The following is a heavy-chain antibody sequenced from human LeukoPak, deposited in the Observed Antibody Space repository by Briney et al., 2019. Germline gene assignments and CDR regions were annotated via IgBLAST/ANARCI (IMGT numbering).Heavy chain of an antibody. D-gene: IGHD3-10*01. CDR2: ISYDGSNK. J-gene: IGHJ4*02. V-gene: IGHV3-30-3*01. CDR3: AKVVRGLDPDFDY. Sequence: GGSLRLSCAASGFTFSSYAMHWVRQAPGKGLEWVAVISYDGSNKYYADSVKGRFTISRDNSKNTLYLQINSLRPEDSAVYYCAKVVRGLDPDFDYWGQGTLVTVSS. CDR1: GFTFSSYA.